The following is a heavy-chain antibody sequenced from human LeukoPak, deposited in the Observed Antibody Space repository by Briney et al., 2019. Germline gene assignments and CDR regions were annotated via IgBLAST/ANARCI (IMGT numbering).Heavy chain of an antibody. V-gene: IGHV4-59*01. CDR2: ILYSGNT. J-gene: IGHJ3*02. Sequence: SETLSLTCTVSGGSISSFYWSWIRQPPGKGLEWIGYILYSGNTNYNPSLKSRVTISLDTSKNQFSLKLSSVTAADTAVYYCVRDQGSGNRAFDIWGQGTMVTVSS. CDR3: VRDQGSGNRAFDI. D-gene: IGHD4-23*01. CDR1: GGSISSFY.